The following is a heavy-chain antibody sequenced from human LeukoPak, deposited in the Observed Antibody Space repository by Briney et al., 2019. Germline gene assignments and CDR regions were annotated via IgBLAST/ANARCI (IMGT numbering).Heavy chain of an antibody. CDR1: GYTFSSYA. D-gene: IGHD5-18*01. Sequence: GGSLRLSCAASGYTFSSYAMHWVRQAPGKGLEWVAVISYDGSNKYYADSVKGRFTISRDNSKNTLYLQMNSLRAEDTAVYYCARATALVDYWGQGTLVTVSS. V-gene: IGHV3-30*04. CDR2: ISYDGSNK. CDR3: ARATALVDY. J-gene: IGHJ4*02.